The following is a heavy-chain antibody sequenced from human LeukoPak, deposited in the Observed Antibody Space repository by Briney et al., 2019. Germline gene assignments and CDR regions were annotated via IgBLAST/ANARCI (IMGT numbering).Heavy chain of an antibody. J-gene: IGHJ4*02. CDR2: IYYSGST. D-gene: IGHD2-2*01. Sequence: SQTLSLTCAVSGVSISSYYWSWIRQPPGKGLEWIGHIYYSGSTNYNPSLKSRVTISLDTSKNQFSLKLSSVTAADTAVYYCARDYCSRTSCQGLDSWGQGTLVTVSS. CDR3: ARDYCSRTSCQGLDS. CDR1: GVSISSYY. V-gene: IGHV4-59*01.